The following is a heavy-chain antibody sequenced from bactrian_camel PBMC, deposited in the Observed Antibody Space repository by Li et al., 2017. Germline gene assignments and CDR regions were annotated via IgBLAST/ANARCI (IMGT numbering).Heavy chain of an antibody. CDR2: INVAGGST. Sequence: HVQLVESGGGSVQAGGSLRLSCAASGYTSRYCMGWFRQAPGKEREGVATINVAGGSTYYADSVKGRFTISRDNAKNTLYLQMSSLKPEDTAMYYCAARGGYCLNLMSRAYFDYWGQATQVTVS. V-gene: IGHV3S1*01. CDR1: GYTSRYC. J-gene: IGHJ6*01. D-gene: IGHD2*01. CDR3: AARGGYCLNLMSRAYFDY.